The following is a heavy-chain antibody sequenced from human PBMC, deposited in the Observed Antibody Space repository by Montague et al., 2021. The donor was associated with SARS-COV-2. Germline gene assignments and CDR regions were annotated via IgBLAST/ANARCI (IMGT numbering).Heavy chain of an antibody. CDR2: IHYSGST. V-gene: IGHV4-39*01. J-gene: IGHJ3*02. Sequence: SKTLSLTCTVSGGSVNSGSYSWDWIRQPPGKGLEWIGSIHYSGSTSYKPSLKSRVTISIDTSKNHFSLRVNSVTAADSAVYFCARRPGASYYVFWSGGFDIWGQGAMVTVS. CDR1: GGSVNSGSYS. CDR3: ARRPGASYYVFWSGGFDI. D-gene: IGHD3-3*01.